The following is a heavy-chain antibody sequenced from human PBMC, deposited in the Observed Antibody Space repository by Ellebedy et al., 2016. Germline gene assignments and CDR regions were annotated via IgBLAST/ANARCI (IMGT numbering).Heavy chain of an antibody. V-gene: IGHV4-59*02. CDR1: GGSVSSDY. J-gene: IGHJ3*01. CDR3: AKWNGDWNAFDV. Sequence: SETLSLTCNVSGGSVSSDYWNWIRRPPGRGLGWIGYVFHTGITSYNPSLKSRVTMSVDTSTSQISLRLMSVTAADPAVYYCAKWNGDWNAFDVWGLGTMVTVSS. D-gene: IGHD1-1*01. CDR2: VFHTGIT.